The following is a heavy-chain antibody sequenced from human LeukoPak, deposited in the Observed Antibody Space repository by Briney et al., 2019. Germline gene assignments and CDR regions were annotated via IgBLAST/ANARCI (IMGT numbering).Heavy chain of an antibody. V-gene: IGHV3-23*01. CDR2: ISGDGTRT. CDR3: AKWPEGAMDYFDY. CDR1: GFSFSSYA. J-gene: IGHJ4*02. Sequence: GGSLRLSCAASGFSFSSYAMTWARQAPVKGLEWVSAISGDGTRTYYADSVKGRFTISRDNSKNTLYLEMSSLRVEDTAIYYCAKWPEGAMDYFDYWGRGTLVTVSS. D-gene: IGHD3-16*01.